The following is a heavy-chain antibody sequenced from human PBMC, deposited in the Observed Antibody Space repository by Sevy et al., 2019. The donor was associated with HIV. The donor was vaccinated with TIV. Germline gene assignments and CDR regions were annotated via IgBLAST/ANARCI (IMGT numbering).Heavy chain of an antibody. D-gene: IGHD3-10*01. CDR3: AKDAGTTYYYGSGSLSRVDV. J-gene: IGHJ6*02. CDR1: GYTFTDYY. Sequence: ASVKVSCKASGYTFTDYYIHWVRQAPGQGLEWMGRMNPNSGVTNFPQKFQGRVTMTRDTSITTAYMELSSLKCDDTAVYYSAKDAGTTYYYGSGSLSRVDVWGQGTTVTVSS. CDR2: MNPNSGVT. V-gene: IGHV1-2*06.